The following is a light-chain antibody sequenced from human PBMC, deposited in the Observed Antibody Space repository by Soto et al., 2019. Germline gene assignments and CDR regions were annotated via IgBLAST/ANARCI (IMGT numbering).Light chain of an antibody. Sequence: DIQMTQSPSSLSASVGDRVTITCRASQGISNYLAWYQQQPGKVPKLLIYVASTLPSGVPSRFSGSGSGTDFTLTISSLQPEDVAIYYCQKYNSGPWTFGQGTKVEIK. CDR2: VAS. J-gene: IGKJ1*01. CDR3: QKYNSGPWT. V-gene: IGKV1-27*01. CDR1: QGISNY.